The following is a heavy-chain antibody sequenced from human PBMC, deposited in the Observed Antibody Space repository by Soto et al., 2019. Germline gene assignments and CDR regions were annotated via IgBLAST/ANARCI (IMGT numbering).Heavy chain of an antibody. CDR1: GFTFSTYG. CDR3: AKDHLLTTVTTVGV. D-gene: IGHD4-17*01. V-gene: IGHV3-30*18. J-gene: IGHJ4*02. Sequence: SLRLSCAASGFTFSTYGMHWVRQAPGKGLEWVAVISYHGNDKYYAESVKGRFTISRDNFKNTLYLQMDSLRPEDTAVYYCAKDHLLTTVTTVGVWGQGALVTVSS. CDR2: ISYHGNDK.